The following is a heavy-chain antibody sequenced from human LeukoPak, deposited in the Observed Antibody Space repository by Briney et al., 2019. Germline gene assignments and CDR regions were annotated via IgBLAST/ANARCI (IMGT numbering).Heavy chain of an antibody. D-gene: IGHD3-3*01. CDR2: ISISGGST. CDR1: GFTFSSHA. CDR3: ARDAPRTIPGPPYYYYGMDV. V-gene: IGHV3-23*01. Sequence: GGSLRLSCAASGFTFSSHAMSWVRQAPGKGLEWVSSISISGGSTYYADSVKGRFTISRDNSKNTLYLQMNSLRAEDTAVYYCARDAPRTIPGPPYYYYGMDVWGQGTTVTVSS. J-gene: IGHJ6*02.